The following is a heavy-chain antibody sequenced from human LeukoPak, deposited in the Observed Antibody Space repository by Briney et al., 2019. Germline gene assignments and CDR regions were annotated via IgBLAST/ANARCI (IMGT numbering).Heavy chain of an antibody. J-gene: IGHJ4*02. V-gene: IGHV3-66*01. CDR2: IYSGGST. CDR1: GFTVSSNY. D-gene: IGHD5-12*01. Sequence: GGSLRLSCAASGFTVSSNYMSWVRQAPGKGLEWVSVIYSGGSTYYADSVKGRFTISRDNSKNTLYLQMNSLRAEDTAVYYCARDPPVDIMATTRSGYWGQGTLVTVSS. CDR3: ARDPPVDIMATTRSGY.